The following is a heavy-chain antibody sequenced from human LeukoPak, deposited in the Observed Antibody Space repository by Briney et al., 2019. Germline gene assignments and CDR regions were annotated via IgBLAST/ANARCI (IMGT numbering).Heavy chain of an antibody. V-gene: IGHV4-39*07. CDR2: IYYSGST. D-gene: IGHD1-26*01. CDR3: ASPKWELGGFDY. J-gene: IGHJ4*02. Sequence: PSETLSLTCTVSGGSISSSSYYWGWIRQPPGKGLEWIGSIYYSGSTYYNPSLKSRVTISVDTSKNQFSLKLSSVTAADTAVYYCASPKWELGGFDYWGQGTLVTVSS. CDR1: GGSISSSSYY.